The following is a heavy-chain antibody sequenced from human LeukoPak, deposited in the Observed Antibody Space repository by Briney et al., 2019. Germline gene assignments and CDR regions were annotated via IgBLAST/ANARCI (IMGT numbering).Heavy chain of an antibody. CDR2: IRSKAYGGTT. J-gene: IGHJ4*02. CDR1: GFTFGDYA. D-gene: IGHD3-10*01. Sequence: GGSLRLSCTASGFTFGDYAMSWVRQAPGKGLEWVGCIRSKAYGGTTEYAASVKGRFTISRDNAKNSLYLQMNSLRAEDTAVYYCARSLGQWFGELFLPGNFDYWGQGTLVTVSS. CDR3: ARSLGQWFGELFLPGNFDY. V-gene: IGHV3-49*04.